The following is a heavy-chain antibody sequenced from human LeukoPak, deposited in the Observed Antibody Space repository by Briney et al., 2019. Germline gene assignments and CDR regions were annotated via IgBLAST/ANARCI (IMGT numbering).Heavy chain of an antibody. CDR3: ARGSQLQSFDY. J-gene: IGHJ4*02. Sequence: PSETLSLTCAVYGGSFSGYYWSWIRQPPGKGLEWIGEINHSGSTNYNPSLKRRVTISVDTSKNQFFLKLSSVTAAGTAVYYCARGSQLQSFDYWGQGTLVTVSS. CDR2: INHSGST. V-gene: IGHV4-34*01. D-gene: IGHD2-2*01. CDR1: GGSFSGYY.